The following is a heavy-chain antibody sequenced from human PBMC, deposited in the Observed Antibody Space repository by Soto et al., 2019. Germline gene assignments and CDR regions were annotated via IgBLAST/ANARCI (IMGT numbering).Heavy chain of an antibody. CDR2: IIPISGTG. V-gene: IGHV1-69*01. Sequence: QVQLVQSGAEVKKPGSSVKVSCKASGGTFSSYVISWVRQAPGQGLEWMGGIIPISGTGKYAQKFQGRVTITADEPTSTADMEVRSLRSEDTAVNYCTTTPMVAKIRWYFDLWGRGTLVSLSS. D-gene: IGHD5-12*01. J-gene: IGHJ2*01. CDR1: GGTFSSYV. CDR3: TTTPMVAKIRWYFDL.